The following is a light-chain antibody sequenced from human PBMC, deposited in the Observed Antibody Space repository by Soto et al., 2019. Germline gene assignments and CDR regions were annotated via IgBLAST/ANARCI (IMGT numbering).Light chain of an antibody. J-gene: IGKJ5*01. CDR3: QQYGSSPLT. CDR1: QSVSSSY. Sequence: EIVLTQSPGTLSLSPGERDTLSCRASQSVSSSYLAWYQQKPGQAPRLLIYGASSRATGLPDRFSGSGSGTDFTLTISRLEPEDFAVYYCQQYGSSPLTFGQGTRLEIK. V-gene: IGKV3-20*01. CDR2: GAS.